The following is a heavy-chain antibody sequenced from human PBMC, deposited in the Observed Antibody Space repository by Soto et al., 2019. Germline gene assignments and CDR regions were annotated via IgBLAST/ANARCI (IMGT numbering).Heavy chain of an antibody. Sequence: PGGALRVSRAAYGFTFSHAWMNWVRQAPWKGLEWVGRIKSKTDGGTTDYAAPVKGRFTISRDDSKNTLDLQMNSLKTEDTGVYYCTTDTVVVVPVFSYFDYLGQGTLVAFSS. J-gene: IGHJ4*02. V-gene: IGHV3-15*01. CDR2: IKSKTDGGTT. CDR3: TTDTVVVVPVFSYFDY. D-gene: IGHD2-15*01. CDR1: GFTFSHAW.